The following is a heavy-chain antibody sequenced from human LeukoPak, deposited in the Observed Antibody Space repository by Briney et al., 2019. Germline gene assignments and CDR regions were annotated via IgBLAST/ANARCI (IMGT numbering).Heavy chain of an antibody. CDR2: IYYSGST. CDR1: GGSISSYY. CDR3: ARGARESPLDY. Sequence: SETLSLTCTVSGGSISSYYWSWIRQPPGKGLEWIGYIYYSGSTNYNPSLKSRVTISVDTSKNQFSLKLSSVTAADTAVYYCARGARESPLDYCGQGTLVTVSS. J-gene: IGHJ4*02. V-gene: IGHV4-59*01.